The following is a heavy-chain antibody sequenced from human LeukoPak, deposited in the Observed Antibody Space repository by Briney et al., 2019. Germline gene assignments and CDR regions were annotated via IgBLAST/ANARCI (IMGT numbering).Heavy chain of an antibody. Sequence: ASVKLSCKASGYSFSNYDITWVRQAPGQGLEWMGWISAYNGHTKYEQKFQGRVTVTTDTSTSTAYMELRGLRSDDTAVYYCAREGGDYGDYAMSWGYWGEGTLVAVSS. D-gene: IGHD4-17*01. CDR2: ISAYNGHT. CDR3: AREGGDYGDYAMSWGY. J-gene: IGHJ4*02. CDR1: GYSFSNYD. V-gene: IGHV1-18*01.